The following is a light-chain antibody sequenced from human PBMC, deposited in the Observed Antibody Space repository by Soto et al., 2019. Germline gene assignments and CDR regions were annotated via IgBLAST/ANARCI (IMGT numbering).Light chain of an antibody. V-gene: IGKV3-20*01. Sequence: EIVLTQSPGTLSLSPGERATLSCRASQSVSSSYLAWYQQRAGQAPRLLIYDASSRATGIPDRFSGSGSGTDFTLTISRLEPEDFAVYYCQQYGRSPPMYTFGQGTKLEIK. CDR1: QSVSSSY. CDR3: QQYGRSPPMYT. J-gene: IGKJ2*01. CDR2: DAS.